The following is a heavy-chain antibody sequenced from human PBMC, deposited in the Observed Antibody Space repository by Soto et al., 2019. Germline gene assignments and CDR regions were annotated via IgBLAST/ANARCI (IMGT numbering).Heavy chain of an antibody. CDR2: ISAYNGNA. V-gene: IGHV1-18*04. CDR1: GYTFTSYG. Sequence: GASVKVSCKASGYTFTSYGISWVRQAPGQGLEWMGWISAYNGNANYAQKPQGRVTMTTDTSTSTAYMELRSLRSDDTAVYYCAREYRDFWSGYYLTRPHHADAFDIWGQGTMVTVSS. CDR3: AREYRDFWSGYYLTRPHHADAFDI. J-gene: IGHJ3*02. D-gene: IGHD3-3*01.